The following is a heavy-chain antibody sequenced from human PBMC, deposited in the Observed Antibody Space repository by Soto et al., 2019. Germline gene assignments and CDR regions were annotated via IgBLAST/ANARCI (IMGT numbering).Heavy chain of an antibody. Sequence: SETLSLTCTVSGGSINSGRLYWSWIRQHPGKGLEWIGHISDSGSSYYNPSLESRVTISVDTSKNQFSLKLSAVTAADTAVYFCARTTFYDIFTAYYSLFDYWGQGTMVTVSS. D-gene: IGHD3-9*01. CDR3: ARTTFYDIFTAYYSLFDY. CDR1: GGSINSGRLY. J-gene: IGHJ4*02. V-gene: IGHV4-31*03. CDR2: ISDSGSS.